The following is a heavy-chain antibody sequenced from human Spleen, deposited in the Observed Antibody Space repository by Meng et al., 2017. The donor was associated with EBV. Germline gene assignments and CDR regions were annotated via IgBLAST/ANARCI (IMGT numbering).Heavy chain of an antibody. CDR2: IIPVFGTT. V-gene: IGHV1-69*06. CDR3: ARRKSADYNWFDP. J-gene: IGHJ5*02. D-gene: IGHD3/OR15-3a*01. Sequence: QMQLVQSGAEMKKSGSSVRIYCKASGGTFSSYAINWVRQAPGQGLEWMGGIIPVFGTTNYAQKFQGRVTMTRDMSTSTVYMELSSLRSEDTAVYYCARRKSADYNWFDPWGQGTLVTVSS. CDR1: GGTFSSYA.